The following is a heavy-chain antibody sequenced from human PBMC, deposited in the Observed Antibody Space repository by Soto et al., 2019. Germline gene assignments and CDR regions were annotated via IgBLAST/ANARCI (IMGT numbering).Heavy chain of an antibody. CDR2: INPDSGDT. CDR1: GYTFTGFY. Sequence: GASVKVSCKASGYTFTGFYMHWVRQAPGPGLEWMGRINPDSGDTEHAEKFQGRVTMTRDTSISTAYMELTRLTSDDTAVYHCAISLGVPDPHRAIDYWGQGTPVTVSS. D-gene: IGHD3-3*01. V-gene: IGHV1-2*02. J-gene: IGHJ4*02. CDR3: AISLGVPDPHRAIDY.